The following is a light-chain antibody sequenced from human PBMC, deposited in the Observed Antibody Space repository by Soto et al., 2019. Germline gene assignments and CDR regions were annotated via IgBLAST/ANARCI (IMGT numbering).Light chain of an antibody. J-gene: IGKJ1*01. Sequence: EIVLTQSPATLSLSPGERATLSCRASQSVSSYLAWYQQKPGQAPRLLIYDASNRATGIPARFSGSGSGTDFTLTISSLEPEDFAVYYGQQRGNWPPWTFGQGNKVEIK. CDR3: QQRGNWPPWT. CDR2: DAS. CDR1: QSVSSY. V-gene: IGKV3-11*01.